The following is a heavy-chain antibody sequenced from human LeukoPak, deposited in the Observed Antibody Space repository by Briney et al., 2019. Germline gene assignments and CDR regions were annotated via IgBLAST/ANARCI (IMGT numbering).Heavy chain of an antibody. J-gene: IGHJ4*02. CDR3: AKAWEAVAGFDY. D-gene: IGHD6-19*01. V-gene: IGHV3-30*18. CDR1: GFTFSSYG. Sequence: GGSLRLSCAASGFTFSSYGMHWVRQAPGKGLEWVAVISYDGSNKYYADSVKGRFTISRDNSKNTLYLQMNSLRAEDTAVYYCAKAWEAVAGFDYWGQGTLVTVSS. CDR2: ISYDGSNK.